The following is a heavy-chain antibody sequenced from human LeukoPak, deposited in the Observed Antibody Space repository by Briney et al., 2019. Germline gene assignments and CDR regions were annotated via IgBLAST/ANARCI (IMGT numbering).Heavy chain of an antibody. J-gene: IGHJ6*03. D-gene: IGHD2-2*01. CDR3: ARDRLAACSSTSCYSGLTVYYYMDV. CDR2: INPNSGGT. V-gene: IGHV1-2*02. Sequence: ASVKVSCKASGYTFTGYYMHWVRQAPGQGLEWMGWINPNSGGTNYAQKFQGRVTMTRDTSISTAYMELSRLRSDDTAVYYCARDRLAACSSTSCYSGLTVYYYMDVWGKGTTVTVSS. CDR1: GYTFTGYY.